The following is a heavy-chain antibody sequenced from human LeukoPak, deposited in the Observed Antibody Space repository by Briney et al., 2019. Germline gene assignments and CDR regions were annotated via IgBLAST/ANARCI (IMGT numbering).Heavy chain of an antibody. D-gene: IGHD6-13*01. CDR3: AKDSVGSSLYGMDV. V-gene: IGHV3-30*18. J-gene: IGHJ6*02. CDR1: GFTFSSYG. Sequence: PGRSLRLSCAASGFTFSSYGMHWVRQAPGKGLEWVAVISYDGSNKYYADSVKGRFTISRDNSKNTLYLQMNSLRAEDTAVYYCAKDSVGSSLYGMDVWGQGTTVTVFS. CDR2: ISYDGSNK.